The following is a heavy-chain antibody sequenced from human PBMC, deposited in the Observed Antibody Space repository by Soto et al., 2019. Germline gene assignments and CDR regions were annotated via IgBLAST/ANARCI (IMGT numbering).Heavy chain of an antibody. Sequence: SQTLSLTCVGSGDTVSSNSVAWNWVRQSPSRGLEWLGRTYYRSRWYSDYAVSVRSRIDINADTSKNQVSLQLNSVTPEDTAVYYCARESIAAAGTDDAFDIWGQGTMVTVSS. V-gene: IGHV6-1*01. CDR2: TYYRSRWYS. CDR3: ARESIAAAGTDDAFDI. CDR1: GDTVSSNSVA. D-gene: IGHD6-13*01. J-gene: IGHJ3*02.